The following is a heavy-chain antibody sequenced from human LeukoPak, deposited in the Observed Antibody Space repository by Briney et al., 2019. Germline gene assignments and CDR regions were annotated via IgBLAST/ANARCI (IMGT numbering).Heavy chain of an antibody. D-gene: IGHD1-26*01. CDR2: IIPLFGTA. CDR1: GGTFSTYA. CDR3: ARVFARGGEISGSYYYY. J-gene: IGHJ4*02. V-gene: IGHV1-69*05. Sequence: GASVEVSCKASGGTFSTYADNWVRQAPGQGLEWMGGIIPLFGTANYAQKFQGRVTITTDESTSTAYMELSSLRSEDTAIYYCARVFARGGEISGSYYYYWGQGTLVTVSS.